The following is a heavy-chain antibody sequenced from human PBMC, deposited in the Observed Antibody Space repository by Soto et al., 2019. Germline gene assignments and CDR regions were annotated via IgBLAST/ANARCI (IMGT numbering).Heavy chain of an antibody. J-gene: IGHJ4*02. CDR3: ARLEGLAAISYYFDF. V-gene: IGHV4-39*01. D-gene: IGHD3-9*01. CDR1: GGSISSGGYY. CDR2: IYYSGNA. Sequence: PSETLSLTCTVSGGSISSGGYYWSWIRQHPGKGLEWIGSIYYSGNAYYNPSLQTRVTISLDKSKSQFSLKLNSVTAADSAVYFCARLEGLAAISYYFDFWGPGALVTVPQ.